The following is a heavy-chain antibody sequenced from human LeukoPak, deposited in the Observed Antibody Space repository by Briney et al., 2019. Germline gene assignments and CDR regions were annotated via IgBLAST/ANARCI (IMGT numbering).Heavy chain of an antibody. CDR1: GGFISSYY. Sequence: NPSETLSLTCTVSGGFISSYYWSWLRQPAGKGLEWIGRIYTSGSTNYNPSLKSRVTISVDKSKNQFSLKLSSVTAADTAVYYCARDIDMALDYYYYMDVWGKGTTVTVSS. CDR3: ARDIDMALDYYYYMDV. CDR2: IYTSGST. V-gene: IGHV4-4*07. J-gene: IGHJ6*03. D-gene: IGHD5-24*01.